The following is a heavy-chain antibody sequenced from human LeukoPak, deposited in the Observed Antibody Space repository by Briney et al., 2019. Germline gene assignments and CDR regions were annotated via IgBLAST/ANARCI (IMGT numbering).Heavy chain of an antibody. D-gene: IGHD6-19*01. CDR3: ARPQWLAFDY. J-gene: IGHJ4*02. CDR2: INHSGSA. V-gene: IGHV4-34*01. CDR1: GGSFSGYF. Sequence: SETLSLTCAVYGGSFSGYFWSWIRQSPGKGLEWIGEINHSGSANYNPSLKSRVTISVDTSKNQFSLKLTSVTAADTAAYYCARPQWLAFDYWGQGTLVTVSS.